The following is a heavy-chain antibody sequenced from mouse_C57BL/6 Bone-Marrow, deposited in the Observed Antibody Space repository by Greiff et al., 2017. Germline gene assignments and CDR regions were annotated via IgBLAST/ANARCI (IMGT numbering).Heavy chain of an antibody. J-gene: IGHJ4*01. CDR1: GYTFTSYW. D-gene: IGHD3-1*01. Sequence: QVQLQQPGAELVKPGASVKMSCKASGYTFTSYWITWVKQRPGQGLEWIGDIYPGSGSPNYNEKFKSKATLTVDTSSSTAYMQLSSLTSEDSAVYYCARRGYHIYAMDYWGQGTSVTVSS. CDR3: ARRGYHIYAMDY. V-gene: IGHV1-55*01. CDR2: IYPGSGSP.